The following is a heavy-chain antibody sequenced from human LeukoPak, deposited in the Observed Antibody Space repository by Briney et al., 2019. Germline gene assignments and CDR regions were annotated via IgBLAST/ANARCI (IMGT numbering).Heavy chain of an antibody. CDR2: ISGSGGST. D-gene: IGHD2-15*01. CDR3: AKTPYLYCSGGTCYADY. CDR1: GFIFRSYA. V-gene: IGHV3-23*01. Sequence: GGSLRLSCAASGFIFRSYAMSWARQAPGKGLEWVSAISGSGGSTYYADPVKGRFTISRDNSKNTLYLQMSSLRAEDTAVYYCAKTPYLYCSGGTCYADYWGQGTLVTVSS. J-gene: IGHJ4*02.